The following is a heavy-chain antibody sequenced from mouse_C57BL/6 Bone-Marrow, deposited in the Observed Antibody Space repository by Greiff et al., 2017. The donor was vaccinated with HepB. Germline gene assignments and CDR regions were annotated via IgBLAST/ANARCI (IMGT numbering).Heavy chain of an antibody. J-gene: IGHJ2*01. D-gene: IGHD1-1*01. CDR2: ISSGGSYT. CDR1: GFTFSSYG. V-gene: IGHV5-6*01. CDR3: ARHNYYGSSYDY. Sequence: DVQLVESGGDLVKPGGSLKLSCAASGFTFSSYGMSWVRQTPDKRLEWVATISSGGSYTYYPDSVKGRFTISRDNAKNTLYLQMSSLKSEDTAMYYCARHNYYGSSYDYWGQGTTLTVSS.